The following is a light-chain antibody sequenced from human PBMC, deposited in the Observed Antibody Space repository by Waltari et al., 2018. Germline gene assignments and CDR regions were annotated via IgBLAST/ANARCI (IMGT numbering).Light chain of an antibody. CDR3: CSHGSFDTFWV. CDR1: ASTIGNNV. V-gene: IGLV1-44*01. Sequence: QSVLTQPPSASGTPGQGVTISCSECASTIGNNVVNWYQQVPGKAPKLLIYRSDRRPAGVPDRFSGSKSGTSASLTITGLRDDDEAEYFCCSHGSFDTFWVFGGGTKVIVL. J-gene: IGLJ3*02. CDR2: RSD.